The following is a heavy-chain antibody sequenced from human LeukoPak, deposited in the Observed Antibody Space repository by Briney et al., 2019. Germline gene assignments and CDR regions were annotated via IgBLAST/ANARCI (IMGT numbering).Heavy chain of an antibody. V-gene: IGHV4-59*01. CDR3: ARTRAQATIFGVAPDAFDI. Sequence: SETLSLTCTVSGGSISSYYWSWIRQPPGKGLEWIGYIYYSWSTNYNPSLKSRVTISVDTSKNQFSLKLSSVTAADTAVYYCARTRAQATIFGVAPDAFDIWGQGTMVTVSS. CDR2: IYYSWST. J-gene: IGHJ3*02. D-gene: IGHD3-3*01. CDR1: GGSISSYY.